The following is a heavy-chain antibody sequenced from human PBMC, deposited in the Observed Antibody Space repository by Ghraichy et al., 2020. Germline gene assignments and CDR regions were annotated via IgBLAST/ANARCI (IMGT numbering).Heavy chain of an antibody. CDR1: GGSISSSSYY. Sequence: SETLSLTCTVSGGSISSSSYYLAWIRQPQGQGLEWIGSIYYSGNTSYSPSFQSRFDISVDTSKNQVSLEVSSVTAADTAVYYCARSPLGDLKVLRFMAWKNYYCHADMDIWGKGTPVAVSS. D-gene: IGHD3-3*01. J-gene: IGHJ6*04. V-gene: IGHV4-39*07. CDR3: ARSPLGDLKVLRFMAWKNYYCHADMDI. CDR2: IYYSGNT.